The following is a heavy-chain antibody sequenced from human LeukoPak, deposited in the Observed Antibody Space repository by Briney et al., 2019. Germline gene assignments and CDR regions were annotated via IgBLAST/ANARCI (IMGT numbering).Heavy chain of an antibody. Sequence: GGSLRLSCAASGFTFSYYYMSWIRPAPGKGLEWVSYISSSGSTIYYADSVRGRFTISRDNAKNSLYLQMNSLRAEDTAVYYCAREISGERTYYFDYWGQGTLVTVSS. CDR1: GFTFSYYY. CDR3: AREISGERTYYFDY. D-gene: IGHD1-26*01. CDR2: ISSSGSTI. J-gene: IGHJ4*02. V-gene: IGHV3-11*01.